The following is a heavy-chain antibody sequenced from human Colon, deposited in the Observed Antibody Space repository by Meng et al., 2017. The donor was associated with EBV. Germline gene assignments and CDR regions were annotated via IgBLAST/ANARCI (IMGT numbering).Heavy chain of an antibody. CDR2: IDDSGST. Sequence: QVQVQEAGPGVVKPSGTLSLSGGVSGVSISSNIRWTWVRQPPGKGLEWIGDIDDSGSTNYNPSLNSRISISLDKSKNHFSLKVNSVTAADTAVYYCVRGKQDAWELLAYWGQGALVTVSS. V-gene: IGHV4-4*02. CDR3: VRGKQDAWELLAY. CDR1: GVSISSNIR. J-gene: IGHJ4*02. D-gene: IGHD1-26*01.